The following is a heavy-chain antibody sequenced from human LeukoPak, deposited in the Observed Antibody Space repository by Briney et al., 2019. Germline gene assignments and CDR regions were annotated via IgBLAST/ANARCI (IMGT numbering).Heavy chain of an antibody. CDR3: ARESVCSSTSCYAGPDYYYYMDV. CDR1: GFTFSTYG. J-gene: IGHJ6*03. V-gene: IGHV3-23*01. CDR2: ISGRDGNT. D-gene: IGHD2-2*01. Sequence: GGSLRLSCAASGFTFSTYGMNWVRQAPGKGLEWVSAISGRDGNTYYADSVKGRFTISRDNSKNTLYLQMGSLRAEDMAVYYCARESVCSSTSCYAGPDYYYYMDVWGKGTTVTVSS.